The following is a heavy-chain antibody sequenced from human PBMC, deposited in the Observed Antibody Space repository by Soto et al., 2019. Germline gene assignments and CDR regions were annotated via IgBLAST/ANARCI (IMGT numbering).Heavy chain of an antibody. D-gene: IGHD3-22*01. Sequence: SETLSQTYNSSGSPICTSSYYRWWIHNPPGKGPEWIGSIYYSGSTYYNPSLKSRVTISVDTSKNQFFLKLSSVTAADTAVYYCARLVYDSSGYRPGWGQGTLVTVSS. V-gene: IGHV4-39*01. J-gene: IGHJ4*02. CDR3: ARLVYDSSGYRPG. CDR1: GSPICTSSYY. CDR2: IYYSGST.